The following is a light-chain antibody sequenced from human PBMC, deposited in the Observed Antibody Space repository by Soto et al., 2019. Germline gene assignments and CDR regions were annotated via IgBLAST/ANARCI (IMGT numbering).Light chain of an antibody. CDR3: SSFRSGGTRVL. CDR2: EVT. CDR1: SRDLGGYNY. Sequence: QSALTQPASVSGSHGQPITISCTGTSRDLGGYNYVSWYQQYPVKAPNLLMYEVTHRPSGISYRFSGSKSGNTASLTISGLQVEYEADYYCSSFRSGGTRVLFGGGTKLTVL. V-gene: IGLV2-14*01. J-gene: IGLJ2*01.